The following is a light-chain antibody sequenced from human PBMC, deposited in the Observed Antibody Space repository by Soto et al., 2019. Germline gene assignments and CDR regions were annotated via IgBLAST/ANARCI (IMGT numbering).Light chain of an antibody. CDR2: TAS. Sequence: DIQMTQSPPPLSASIGDRVSITCRASQDIKTSLAWYQKKPGEPPQLLIFTASRSEGGVPSRFRDSGSGTDFTLTITGLQPEDFAAYYCQQYDNGPLTFGGGTEVE. V-gene: IGKV1-NL1*01. CDR1: QDIKTS. CDR3: QQYDNGPLT. J-gene: IGKJ4*01.